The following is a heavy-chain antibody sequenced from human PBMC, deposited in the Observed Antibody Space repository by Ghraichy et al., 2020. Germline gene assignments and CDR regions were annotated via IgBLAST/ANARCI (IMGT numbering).Heavy chain of an antibody. J-gene: IGHJ4*02. Sequence: SETLSLTCAVYGGSFSGYYWSWIRQPPGKGLEWIGEINHSGSTNYNPSLKSRVTISVDTSKNQFSLKLSSVTAADTAVYYCAGGRGIVGAIRWYYFDYWGQGTLVTVSS. CDR3: AGGRGIVGAIRWYYFDY. CDR1: GGSFSGYY. CDR2: INHSGST. V-gene: IGHV4-34*01. D-gene: IGHD1-26*01.